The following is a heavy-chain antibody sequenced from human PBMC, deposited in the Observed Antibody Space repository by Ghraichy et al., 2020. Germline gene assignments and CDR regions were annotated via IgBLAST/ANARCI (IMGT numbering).Heavy chain of an antibody. CDR1: GGTFSSYA. D-gene: IGHD5-18*01. CDR3: ARRRGYSYGYMDFDY. CDR2: IIPIFGTA. J-gene: IGHJ4*02. V-gene: IGHV1-69*05. Sequence: SVKVSCKASGGTFSSYAISWVRQAPGQGLEWMGGIIPIFGTANYAQKFQGRVTITTDESTSTAYMELSSLRSEDTAVYYCARRRGYSYGYMDFDYWGQGTLVTVSS.